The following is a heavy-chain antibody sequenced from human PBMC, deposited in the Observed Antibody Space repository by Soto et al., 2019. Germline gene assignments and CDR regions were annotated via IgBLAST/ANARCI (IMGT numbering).Heavy chain of an antibody. CDR3: ARDRVCSRTSCYEAWFDP. CDR1: GYTFTSYG. Sequence: QVQLVQSGAEVKKPGASVKVSCKASGYTFTSYGISWVRQAPGQGLEWMGWIIAYNGNTNYAQKLQGRVTMTTDTSTSTAYMELRSLRSDDTAVYYCARDRVCSRTSCYEAWFDPWGQGTLVTVSS. J-gene: IGHJ5*02. V-gene: IGHV1-18*01. D-gene: IGHD2-2*01. CDR2: IIAYNGNT.